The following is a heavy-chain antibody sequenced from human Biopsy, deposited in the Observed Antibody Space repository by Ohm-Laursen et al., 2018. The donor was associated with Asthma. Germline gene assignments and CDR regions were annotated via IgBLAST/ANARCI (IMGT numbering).Heavy chain of an antibody. V-gene: IGHV1-3*04. CDR2: VNTGNGDT. CDR1: GYNFISFA. Sequence: SSVKVSCKASGYNFISFAIHWVRQAPGQRLEWMGWVNTGNGDTKYSQKFQGRVTITRDTSASTAYMELRSLRSEDTVTYYCARTYYDFLTGQVKDVFGVWGQGTMVTVSS. J-gene: IGHJ3*01. CDR3: ARTYYDFLTGQVKDVFGV. D-gene: IGHD3-9*01.